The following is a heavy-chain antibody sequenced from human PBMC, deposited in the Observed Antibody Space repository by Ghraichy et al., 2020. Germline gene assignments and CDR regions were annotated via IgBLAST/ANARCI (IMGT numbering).Heavy chain of an antibody. J-gene: IGHJ5*02. V-gene: IGHV1-2*02. Sequence: ASVKVSCKASGYTFTGYYMHWVRQAPGQGLEWMGWINPNSGGTNYAQKFQGRVTMTRDTSISTAYMELSRLRSDDTAVYYCARARGKSSWAPPVNWFDPWGQGTLVTVSS. CDR3: ARARGKSSWAPPVNWFDP. D-gene: IGHD6-13*01. CDR2: INPNSGGT. CDR1: GYTFTGYY.